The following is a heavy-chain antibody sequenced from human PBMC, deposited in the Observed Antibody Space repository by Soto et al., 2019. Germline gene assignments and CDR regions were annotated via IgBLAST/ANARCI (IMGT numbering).Heavy chain of an antibody. J-gene: IGHJ4*02. V-gene: IGHV3-33*01. CDR3: ARDHSSGYYFDY. CDR1: GFTFSSYG. Sequence: GGSLRLSCAASGFTFSSYGMHWVRQAPGKGLEWVAVIWYDGSNKYYADSVKGRFTISRDNSKNTLYLQMNSLRAEDTAVYYCARDHSSGYYFDYWGQGTLVTVSS. D-gene: IGHD3-22*01. CDR2: IWYDGSNK.